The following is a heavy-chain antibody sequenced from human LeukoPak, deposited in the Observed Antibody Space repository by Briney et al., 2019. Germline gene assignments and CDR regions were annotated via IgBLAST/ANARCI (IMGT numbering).Heavy chain of an antibody. CDR2: VNSDGTST. CDR3: AGGGFSGFDH. V-gene: IGHV3-74*03. Sequence: GGSLRLSCAAAQSTFYSYWMHWVRLVPGKGLAWVSRVNSDGTSTTYADSVKGRFTVPRDNAQNTLYLQMDSLRVDDTAVYYCAGGGFSGFDHWGQGILVTVSS. CDR1: QSTFYSYW. D-gene: IGHD4-23*01. J-gene: IGHJ4*02.